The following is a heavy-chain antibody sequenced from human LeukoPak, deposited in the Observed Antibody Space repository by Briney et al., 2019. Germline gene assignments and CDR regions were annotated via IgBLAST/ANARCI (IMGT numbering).Heavy chain of an antibody. CDR3: SRGLDY. V-gene: IGHV3-7*01. CDR2: INQDGSEG. CDR1: GFSFSDYW. Sequence: GGSLRLSCAASGFSFSDYWMDWVRQSPGKGMEWVANINQDGSEGYYADSVRGRFTVSRDNAKNSLYLQMNNLRAEDTAVYYCSRGLDYWGQGALVTVSS. J-gene: IGHJ4*02.